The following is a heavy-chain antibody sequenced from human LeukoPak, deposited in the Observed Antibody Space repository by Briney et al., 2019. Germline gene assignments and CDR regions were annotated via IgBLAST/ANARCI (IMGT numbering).Heavy chain of an antibody. J-gene: IGHJ3*02. V-gene: IGHV3-23*01. D-gene: IGHD2-2*01. CDR2: ISGSGGST. CDR1: GFTFSSYG. CDR3: AKGIVVPAAEDAFDI. Sequence: GGTLRLSCAASGFTFSSYGMSWVRQAPGKGLEWVSAISGSGGSTYYADSVKGRFTISRDNSKNTLYLQMNSLRAEDTAVYYCAKGIVVPAAEDAFDIWGQGTMVTVSS.